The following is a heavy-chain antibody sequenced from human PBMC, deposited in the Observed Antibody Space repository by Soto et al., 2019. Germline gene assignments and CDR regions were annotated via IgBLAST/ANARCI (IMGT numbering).Heavy chain of an antibody. CDR1: GGSISSGSYF. D-gene: IGHD1-1*01. V-gene: IGHV4-39*01. J-gene: IGHJ5*02. Sequence: QLQLQESGPGLVKPSETLSLTCTVSGGSISSGSYFWAWIRQPPGKGLEWIGSVHYSGSTHYNPSLKSQVTIFVDTSTNPGSMKLRSVTAADTAVYYWATNVMPGQNWVDPWGLGTPVTVAS. CDR2: VHYSGST. CDR3: ATNVMPGQNWVDP.